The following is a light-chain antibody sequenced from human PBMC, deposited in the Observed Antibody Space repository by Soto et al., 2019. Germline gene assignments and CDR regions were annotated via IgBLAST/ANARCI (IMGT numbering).Light chain of an antibody. Sequence: QPVLTQSPSASASLGASVKLSCTLSSGHSNYAIAWHQQQPEKGPRYLMKLNRDGSHSKGDGIPNRFSGSSSGAERYLTISSLQSEDEADYYCQTWGTGIVIFGAGTKLTVL. V-gene: IGLV4-69*01. CDR1: SGHSNYA. CDR3: QTWGTGIVI. J-gene: IGLJ2*01. CDR2: LNRDGSH.